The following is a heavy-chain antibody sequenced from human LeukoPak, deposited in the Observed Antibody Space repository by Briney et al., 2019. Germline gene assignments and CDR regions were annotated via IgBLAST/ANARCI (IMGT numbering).Heavy chain of an antibody. CDR1: GGSFSGYY. D-gene: IGHD3-22*01. CDR3: ARGGYYQHNWFDP. Sequence: SETLSLTCAVYGGSFSGYYWSWIRQPPGKGLEWIGEINHSGSTNYNPSLKSRVTIPVDTSKNQFSLKLSSVTAADTAVYYCARGGYYQHNWFDPWGQGTLVTVSS. V-gene: IGHV4-34*01. CDR2: INHSGST. J-gene: IGHJ5*02.